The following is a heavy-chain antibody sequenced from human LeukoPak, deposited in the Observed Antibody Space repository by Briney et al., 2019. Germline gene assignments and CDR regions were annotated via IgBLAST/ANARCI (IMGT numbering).Heavy chain of an antibody. J-gene: IGHJ4*02. V-gene: IGHV3-66*01. D-gene: IGHD3-22*01. CDR2: LYSGGNR. CDR3: ARDGLGYYDSGGYSVY. Sequence: GGSLRLSCAASGFTVSSKYMSWVRQAPGKGLEWVSVLYSGGNRDYADSVKGRFTVSRDNSKNTLFLQMNSLRAEDTAVYYCARDGLGYYDSGGYSVYWGQGTLVTVSS. CDR1: GFTVSSKY.